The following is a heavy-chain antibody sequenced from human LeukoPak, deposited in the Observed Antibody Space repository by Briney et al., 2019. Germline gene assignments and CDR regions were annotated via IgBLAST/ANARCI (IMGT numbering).Heavy chain of an antibody. CDR3: ARDSRPYYDSSGFIVY. D-gene: IGHD3-22*01. CDR2: ISSSSSYI. Sequence: GGSLRLSCAASGFTFDDYAMHWVRQAPGKGLEWVSSISSSSSYIYYADSVKGRFTISRDNAKNSLYLQMNSLRAEDTAVYYCARDSRPYYDSSGFIVYWGQGTLVTVSS. J-gene: IGHJ4*02. V-gene: IGHV3-21*01. CDR1: GFTFDDYA.